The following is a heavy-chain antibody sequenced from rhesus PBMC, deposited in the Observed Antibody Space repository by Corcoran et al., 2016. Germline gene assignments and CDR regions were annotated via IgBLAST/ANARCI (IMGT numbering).Heavy chain of an antibody. V-gene: IGHV4S7*01. J-gene: IGHJ4*01. D-gene: IGHD6-13*01. Sequence: QVQLQESGPGLLKPSETPSLTCAVSGGSIRGGYGLGWIRPPPGKGLVGIGSIYSSSGNTYYNPSLKSRVTISTDTSKNQFSLKLSSVTAADTAVYYCARSYSSWYFDYWGQGVLVTVSS. CDR2: IYSSSGNT. CDR3: ARSYSSWYFDY. CDR1: GGSIRGGYG.